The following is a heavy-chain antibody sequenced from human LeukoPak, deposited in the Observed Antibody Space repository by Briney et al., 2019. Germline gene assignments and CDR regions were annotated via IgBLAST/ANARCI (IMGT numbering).Heavy chain of an antibody. CDR3: AKSRGVAGFDY. J-gene: IGHJ4*02. D-gene: IGHD6-19*01. CDR1: GFTFSSYW. CDR2: INSDGSST. Sequence: GGSLRLSCAASGFTFSSYWMHWVRQAPGKGLVWVSRINSDGSSTNYADSVKGRFTISRDNAKNTLYLQMNSLRAEDTAVYYCAKSRGVAGFDYWGQGTLVTVSS. V-gene: IGHV3-74*01.